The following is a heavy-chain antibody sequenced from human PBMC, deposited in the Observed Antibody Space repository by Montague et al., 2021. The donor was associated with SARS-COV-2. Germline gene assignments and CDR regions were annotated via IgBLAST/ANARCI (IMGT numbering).Heavy chain of an antibody. D-gene: IGHD3-22*01. CDR3: ARLKRYFDSSGSPSAFDF. J-gene: IGHJ3*01. V-gene: IGHV4-39*02. CDR2: IYYTGNT. Sequence: SETLSLTCTVSGGSITNNIDYWAWIRQPPGKGLEWIGSIYYTGNTYYNPSLKSRVTISVVTPENHFTLKLSSVTAAETAVYYCARLKRYFDSSGSPSAFDFWGQGTKVTVSS. CDR1: GGSITNNIDY.